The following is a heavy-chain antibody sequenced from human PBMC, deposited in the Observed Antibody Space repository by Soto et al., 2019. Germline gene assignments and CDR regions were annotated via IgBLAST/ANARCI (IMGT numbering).Heavy chain of an antibody. D-gene: IGHD5-12*01. J-gene: IGHJ4*02. CDR2: LHHIGYT. CDR1: DFSITNDNW. Sequence: VRLQESGPGLVKPSETLSLTCDVSDFSITNDNWWRWVRQPPGEGLEWIGELHHIGYTTYNPSLASRVTMSVDTSKNQFFLKLNSVTAADTAVYYCTKNSAYALDYWGQGTLVTVSS. CDR3: TKNSAYALDY. V-gene: IGHV4-4*02.